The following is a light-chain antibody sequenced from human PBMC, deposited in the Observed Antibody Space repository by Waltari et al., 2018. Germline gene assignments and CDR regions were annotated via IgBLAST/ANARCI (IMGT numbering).Light chain of an antibody. J-gene: IGLJ2*01. CDR3: QVWDTTADLAI. V-gene: IGLV3-21*02. CDR2: NAS. CDR1: NIATKS. Sequence: SYVLTQPPSVSVAPGQTASITCGGNNIATKSVHWYQQKPGQAPVLVVYNASDRPSGIPERFSGSNSGNTATLTISRVEAGDEADYYCQVWDTTADLAIFGGGTKLTVL.